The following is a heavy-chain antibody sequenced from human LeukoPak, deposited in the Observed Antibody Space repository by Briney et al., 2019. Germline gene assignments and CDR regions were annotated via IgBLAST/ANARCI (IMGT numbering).Heavy chain of an antibody. D-gene: IGHD6-13*01. V-gene: IGHV3-7*03. J-gene: IGHJ4*02. CDR2: IRQDGDTK. Sequence: GGSLRLSCAASGFPFNAYWMTWVRQAPGKGLERVANIRQDGDTKYYVDSVKGRFTISRDNAMNSLYLQMNSLRAEDTAIYYCARSLPYGTTWYGRSDFWGQGTLVTVSS. CDR3: ARSLPYGTTWYGRSDF. CDR1: GFPFNAYW.